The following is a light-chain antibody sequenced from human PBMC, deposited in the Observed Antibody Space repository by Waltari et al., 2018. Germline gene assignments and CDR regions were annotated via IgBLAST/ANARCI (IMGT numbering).Light chain of an antibody. J-gene: IGKJ4*01. Sequence: DIVLTQSPAILSLSPGERASLSCRASQSVTHYLAWYHQKPVQAPRLLIYDTSNRATGIPARFSGSGFATDCTLTISSLEPDDFAVYYCQQRRNWPLTFGGGTKVEIK. CDR1: QSVTHY. V-gene: IGKV3-11*01. CDR3: QQRRNWPLT. CDR2: DTS.